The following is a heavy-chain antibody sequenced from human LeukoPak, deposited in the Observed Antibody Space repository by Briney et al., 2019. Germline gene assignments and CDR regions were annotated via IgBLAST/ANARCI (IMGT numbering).Heavy chain of an antibody. CDR3: ARDLQVGQWLGDNAFDI. Sequence: GRSLRLSCAASGFTFSSYAMHWVRQAPGKGLEWVAVISYDGSNKYYADSMKGRFTISRDNSKNTLYLQMNSLRAEDTAVYYCARDLQVGQWLGDNAFDIWGQGTMVTVSS. CDR2: ISYDGSNK. CDR1: GFTFSSYA. D-gene: IGHD6-19*01. J-gene: IGHJ3*02. V-gene: IGHV3-30-3*01.